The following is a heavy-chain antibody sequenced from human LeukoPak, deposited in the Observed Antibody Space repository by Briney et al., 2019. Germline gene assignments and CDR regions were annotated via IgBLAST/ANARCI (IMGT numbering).Heavy chain of an antibody. V-gene: IGHV3-20*04. CDR3: ARGGDHSSSSYYYYYYYYMDV. CDR2: INWNGGTT. CDR1: GFTFDNYG. Sequence: GGSLRLSCVASGFTFDNYGMSWVRQAPGKGLEWVSGINWNGGTTVYADSVKGRFTISRDNAKNSLYLQMDSLRAEDTAVYYCARGGDHSSSSYYYYYYYYMDVWGKGTTVTISS. J-gene: IGHJ6*03. D-gene: IGHD6-13*01.